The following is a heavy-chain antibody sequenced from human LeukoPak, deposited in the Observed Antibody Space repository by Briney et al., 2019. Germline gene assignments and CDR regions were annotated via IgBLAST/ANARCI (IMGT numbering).Heavy chain of an antibody. CDR1: GGSISSSSYY. V-gene: IGHV4-39*07. D-gene: IGHD6-13*01. CDR2: IYYSGST. CDR3: ARDRISESIAAAGRYFDL. J-gene: IGHJ2*01. Sequence: SETLSLTCTVSGGSISSSSYYWGWIRQPPGKGLEWIGSIYYSGSTYYNPSLKSRVTISVDTSKNQFSLKLSSVTAADTAVYYCARDRISESIAAAGRYFDLWGRGTLVTVSS.